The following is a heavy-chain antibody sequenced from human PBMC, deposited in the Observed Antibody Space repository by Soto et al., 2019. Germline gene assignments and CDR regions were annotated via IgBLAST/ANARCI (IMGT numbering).Heavy chain of an antibody. V-gene: IGHV3-30*03. CDR2: ISYDGSNK. J-gene: IGHJ4*02. D-gene: IGHD6-19*01. Sequence: GGSLRLSCAASGFTFSSYGMRWVRQAPGKGLEWVAVISYDGSNKYYADSVKGRFTIPRDNSKNTLYLQMNSLRAEDTAVYYCARQAVAGTFFDYWGQGTLVTVSS. CDR3: ARQAVAGTFFDY. CDR1: GFTFSSYG.